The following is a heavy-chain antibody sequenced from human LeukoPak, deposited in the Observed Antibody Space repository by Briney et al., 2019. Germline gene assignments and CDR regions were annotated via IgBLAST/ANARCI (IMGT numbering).Heavy chain of an antibody. Sequence: SETLSLTCTVSGGSISSSSYYWSWIRQPAGKGLEWIGRIYTSGSTNYNPSLKSRVTMSVDTSKNQFSLKLSSVTAADTAVYYCAREGWFGEYYYYYYYMDVWGKGTTVTISS. CDR1: GGSISSSSYY. V-gene: IGHV4-61*02. CDR2: IYTSGST. D-gene: IGHD3-10*01. J-gene: IGHJ6*03. CDR3: AREGWFGEYYYYYYYMDV.